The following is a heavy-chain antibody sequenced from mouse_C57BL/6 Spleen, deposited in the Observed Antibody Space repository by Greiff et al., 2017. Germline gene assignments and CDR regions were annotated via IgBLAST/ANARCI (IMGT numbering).Heavy chain of an antibody. Sequence: EVQVVESGGGLVKPGGSLKLSCAASGFTFSSYAMSWVRQTPEKRLEWVATISDGGSYTYYPDNVKGRFTISRDNAKNNLYLQMSHLKSEDTAMYYCARDRGVVAPYYAMDYWGQGTSVTVSS. CDR1: GFTFSSYA. CDR2: ISDGGSYT. CDR3: ARDRGVVAPYYAMDY. J-gene: IGHJ4*01. V-gene: IGHV5-4*01. D-gene: IGHD1-1*01.